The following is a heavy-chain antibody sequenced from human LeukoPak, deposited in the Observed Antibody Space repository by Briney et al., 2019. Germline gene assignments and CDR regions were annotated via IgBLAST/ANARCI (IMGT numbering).Heavy chain of an antibody. J-gene: IGHJ5*02. CDR3: ARDGILNWFDP. Sequence: SETPSLTCTVSGGSISSGDYYWSWIRQPPGKGLEWIGYIYYSGSTYYNPSLKSRVTISVDTSKNQFSLKLSSVTAADTAVYYCARDGILNWFDPWGQGTLVTVSS. D-gene: IGHD1-26*01. V-gene: IGHV4-30-4*01. CDR1: GGSISSGDYY. CDR2: IYYSGST.